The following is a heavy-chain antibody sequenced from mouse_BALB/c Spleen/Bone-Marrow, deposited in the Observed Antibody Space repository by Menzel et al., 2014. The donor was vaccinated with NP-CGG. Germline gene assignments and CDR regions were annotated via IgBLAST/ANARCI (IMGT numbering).Heavy chain of an antibody. CDR3: ARGYYGSSYLFAY. CDR2: ISTYSGNT. V-gene: IGHV1-67*01. Sequence: VQLQQSGPELVRPGVSVKISCKGSGYTFTDYAMHWVKQSHAKSLEWIGVISTYSGNTNYNQKFKGKATLTVDKSSSTAYMELARLTSEESAIYYCARGYYGSSYLFAYWGQGTLVTVSA. J-gene: IGHJ3*01. CDR1: GYTFTDYA. D-gene: IGHD1-1*01.